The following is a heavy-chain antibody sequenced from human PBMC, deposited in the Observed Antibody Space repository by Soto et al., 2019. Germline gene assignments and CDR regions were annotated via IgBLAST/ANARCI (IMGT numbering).Heavy chain of an antibody. Sequence: PGGSLRLSCAASGFTFSNYGMHWVRQAPGKGLEWVAVISYDGGNKFYAGSVKGRFTISRDNPKNTLSLQMNSLRPEDTAVYYCAKQLGYCSSTNCRDHYYGLDVWGQGTTVTVSS. CDR2: ISYDGGNK. CDR3: AKQLGYCSSTNCRDHYYGLDV. J-gene: IGHJ6*02. V-gene: IGHV3-30*18. D-gene: IGHD2-2*03. CDR1: GFTFSNYG.